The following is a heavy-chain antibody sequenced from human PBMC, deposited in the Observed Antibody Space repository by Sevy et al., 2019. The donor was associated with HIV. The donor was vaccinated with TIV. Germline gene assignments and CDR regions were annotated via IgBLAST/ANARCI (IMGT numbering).Heavy chain of an antibody. V-gene: IGHV3-48*04. Sequence: GGSLRLSCAASGFTFSTYSMNWVRQAPGKGLEWVSKISTSGKSTFYADSVEGRVTISRDNTKNSVFLETNNLRVEDTAVYYCLRSGGAYDAGFDPWGQGTLVTVSS. CDR1: GFTFSTYS. D-gene: IGHD3-22*01. CDR3: LRSGGAYDAGFDP. CDR2: ISTSGKST. J-gene: IGHJ5*02.